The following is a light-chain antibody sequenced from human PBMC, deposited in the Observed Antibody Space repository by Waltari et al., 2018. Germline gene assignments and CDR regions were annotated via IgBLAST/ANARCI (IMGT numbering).Light chain of an antibody. Sequence: SCRASQSVSSYLAWYQQMPGQAPRLLIHSASNRATGIPARFSGSGSGTDVTLTISSLEPEDFVVYYCQQRSNWPRTFGQGTKVEIK. V-gene: IGKV3-11*01. CDR2: SAS. CDR3: QQRSNWPRT. CDR1: QSVSSY. J-gene: IGKJ1*01.